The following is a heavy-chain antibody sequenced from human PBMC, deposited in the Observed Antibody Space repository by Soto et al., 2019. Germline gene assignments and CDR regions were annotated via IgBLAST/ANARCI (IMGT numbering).Heavy chain of an antibody. V-gene: IGHV1-8*01. CDR2: MNPNSGNT. CDR1: GYTFTSYD. Sequence: GASVKVSCKASGYTFTSYDINWVRQATGQGLEWMGWMNPNSGNTGYAQKFQGRVTMTRNTSISTAYMELSSLRVEDTAVYYCVKGSRGEYYYYYNGVDVWGQGTKVTVSS. CDR3: VKGSRGEYYYYYNGVDV. D-gene: IGHD3-16*01. J-gene: IGHJ6*02.